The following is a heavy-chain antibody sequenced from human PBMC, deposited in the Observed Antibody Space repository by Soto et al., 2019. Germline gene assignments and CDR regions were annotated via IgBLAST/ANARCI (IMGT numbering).Heavy chain of an antibody. Sequence: SETLSLTCAVSGGSFSVYYWRWIRQPPGKGLEWIGEINHSGSTNYNPSLKSRVTISVDTSKNQFSLKLSSVTAADTAVYYCARLGYCSGGSCHWGQGPLVTVSS. V-gene: IGHV4-34*01. D-gene: IGHD2-15*01. CDR3: ARLGYCSGGSCH. CDR2: INHSGST. J-gene: IGHJ4*02. CDR1: GGSFSVYY.